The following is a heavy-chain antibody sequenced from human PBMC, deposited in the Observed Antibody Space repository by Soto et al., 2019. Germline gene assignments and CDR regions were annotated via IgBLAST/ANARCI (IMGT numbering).Heavy chain of an antibody. CDR2: IIPMSGRP. CDR1: GGTFNSFS. Sequence: QVQLVQSGAEVKTPGSSVKVSCKASGGTFNSFSIDWVRQAPGQGLEWMGGIIPMSGRPNYAQRFQGRVTFSADKSINTVYMELNSLTKEDTAVYYCTRRGRQSANWFDPWGQGTLVIVSS. V-gene: IGHV1-69*06. J-gene: IGHJ5*02. CDR3: TRRGRQSANWFDP.